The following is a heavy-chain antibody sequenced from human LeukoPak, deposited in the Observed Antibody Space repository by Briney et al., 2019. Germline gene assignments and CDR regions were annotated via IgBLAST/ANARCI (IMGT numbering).Heavy chain of an antibody. D-gene: IGHD4-11*01. V-gene: IGHV3-21*01. CDR2: ISSSSTYI. CDR1: GFTFSSYT. J-gene: IGHJ4*02. CDR3: AKKKTDYSYPSSFDY. Sequence: GGSLRLSCAASGFTFSSYTMNWVRQAPGKGLEWVSSISSSSTYINYADSVKGRFTISRDNAKNSLYLQMNSLRAEDTAVYYCAKKKTDYSYPSSFDYWGQGTLVTVSS.